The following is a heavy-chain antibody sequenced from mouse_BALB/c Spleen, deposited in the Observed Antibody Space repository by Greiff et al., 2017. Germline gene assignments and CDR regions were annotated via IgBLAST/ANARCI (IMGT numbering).Heavy chain of an antibody. Sequence: DLVKPGASVKLSCKASGYTFTSYWINWIKQRPGQGLEWIGRIAPGSGSTYYNEMFKGKATLTVDTSSSTAYIQLSSLSSEDSAVYFCAGSTMITPWFAYWGQGTLVTVSA. CDR2: IAPGSGST. V-gene: IGHV1S41*01. CDR1: GYTFTSYW. J-gene: IGHJ3*01. CDR3: AGSTMITPWFAY. D-gene: IGHD2-4*01.